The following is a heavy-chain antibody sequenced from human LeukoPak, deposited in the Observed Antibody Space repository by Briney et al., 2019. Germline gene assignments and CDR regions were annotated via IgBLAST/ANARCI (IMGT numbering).Heavy chain of an antibody. D-gene: IGHD1-26*01. CDR3: ARDKWELRD. CDR1: GFTFSSYG. CDR2: IWYDGSNK. Sequence: PGGSLRLSCAASGFTFSSYGMHWVRQAPGKGLEWVAVIWYDGSNKYYADSVKGRFTISRDNAKNSLYLQMNSLRAEDTAVYYCARDKWELRDWGQGTLVTVSS. J-gene: IGHJ4*02. V-gene: IGHV3-33*01.